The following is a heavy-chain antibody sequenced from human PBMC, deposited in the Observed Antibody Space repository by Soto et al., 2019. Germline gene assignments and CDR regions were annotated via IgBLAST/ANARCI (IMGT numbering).Heavy chain of an antibody. CDR3: ARDWLAVAGYYYYGMDV. CDR1: GFTSSSYW. CDR2: IKQDGSEK. J-gene: IGHJ6*02. V-gene: IGHV3-7*01. D-gene: IGHD6-19*01. Sequence: GGSLRLSCAASGFTSSSYWMSWVRQAPGKGLEWVANIKQDGSEKYYVDSVKGRFTISRDNAKNSLYLQMNSLRAEDTAVYYCARDWLAVAGYYYYGMDVWGQGTTVTVSS.